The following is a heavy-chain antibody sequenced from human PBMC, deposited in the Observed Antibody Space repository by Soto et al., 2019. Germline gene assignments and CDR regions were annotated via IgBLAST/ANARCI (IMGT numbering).Heavy chain of an antibody. CDR3: VKTIMRGSRVWYFDL. D-gene: IGHD1-26*01. V-gene: IGHV3-23*01. CDR1: GFTFGRYA. CDR2: IGVSSGSP. J-gene: IGHJ2*01. Sequence: EVQLLDTGGDLVQPGGSLRLSCAASGFTFGRYAMTWVRQASGKGLEWVSSIGVSSGSPQYADSVNGRFTISRYNYQSMLFLQMISLRVEDTAVYYCVKTIMRGSRVWYFDLWGRGTLVTVSS.